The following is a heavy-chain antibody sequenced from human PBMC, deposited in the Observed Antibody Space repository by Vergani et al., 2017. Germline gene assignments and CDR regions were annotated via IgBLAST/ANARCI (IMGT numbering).Heavy chain of an antibody. V-gene: IGHV1-24*01. CDR1: GYTLTELS. J-gene: IGHJ4*02. Sequence: QVQLVQSGAEVKKPGASVKVYCKVSGYTLTELSMHWVRQAPGKGLEWMGGFDPEDGETIYAQKFQGRVTMTEDTSTDTAYMELSSLRSEDTAVYYCATDNGGFGVVPARLGFDYWGQGTLVTVSS. CDR3: ATDNGGFGVVPARLGFDY. CDR2: FDPEDGET. D-gene: IGHD2-2*01.